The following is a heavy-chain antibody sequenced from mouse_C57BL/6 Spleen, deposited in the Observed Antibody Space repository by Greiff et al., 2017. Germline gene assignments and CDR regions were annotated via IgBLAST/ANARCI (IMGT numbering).Heavy chain of an antibody. CDR3: ARLLEGFAY. D-gene: IGHD2-12*01. CDR1: GYTFTDYN. CDR2: INPSNGGT. V-gene: IGHV1-18*01. J-gene: IGHJ3*01. Sequence: VQLKESGPELVKPGASVKIPCKASGYTFTDYNMDWVKQGHGKSLEWLGNINPSNGGTHYNEKFKSKATLTVDKSSSTAYMQLSSLTSEDSAVYDCARLLEGFAYWGQGTLVTVSA.